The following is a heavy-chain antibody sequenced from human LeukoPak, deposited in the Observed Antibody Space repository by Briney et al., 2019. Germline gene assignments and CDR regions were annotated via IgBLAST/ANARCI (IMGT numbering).Heavy chain of an antibody. CDR1: GFTLSNHC. V-gene: IGHV3-74*01. CDR3: TREEGSTDH. Sequence: GGSVRLSCAASGFTLSNHCMHWVRQAPGKGLVWVSHINGDGSETNYADSVRGRFTISRDNAKNTLYLQMNSLRVDDTAVYYCTREEGSTDHWGQGTLVTVSS. J-gene: IGHJ4*02. CDR2: INGDGSET. D-gene: IGHD5/OR15-5a*01.